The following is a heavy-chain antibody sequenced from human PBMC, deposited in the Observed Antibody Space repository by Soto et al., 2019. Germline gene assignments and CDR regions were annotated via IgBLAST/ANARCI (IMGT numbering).Heavy chain of an antibody. CDR2: ISSSSSYI. D-gene: IGHD3-22*01. CDR3: ARDYYDSSGYYSYYFDY. CDR1: GFTFSDYY. V-gene: IGHV3-11*06. J-gene: IGHJ4*02. Sequence: QVQLVESGGGLVKPGGSLRLSCAASGFTFSDYYMSWIRQAPGKGLEWVSSISSSSSYIYYADSVKGRFTISRDNAKNSLYLQMNSLRAEDTAVYYCARDYYDSSGYYSYYFDYWGQGTLVTVSS.